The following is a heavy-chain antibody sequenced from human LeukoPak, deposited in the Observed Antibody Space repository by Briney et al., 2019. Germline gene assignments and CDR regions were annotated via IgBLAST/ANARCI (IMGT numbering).Heavy chain of an antibody. V-gene: IGHV1-46*01. CDR2: INPSAGST. CDR1: GYIFTDYS. CDR3: ARDPGGGYMWFDP. D-gene: IGHD5-12*01. J-gene: IGHJ5*02. Sequence: ASVKVSCKASGYIFTDYSMHWVRQAPGQGLEWMGIINPSAGSTSYSQKFQGRVTMTRDTSTSTVYMEVSSLRSEDTAVYYCARDPGGGYMWFDPWGQGTLVTVSS.